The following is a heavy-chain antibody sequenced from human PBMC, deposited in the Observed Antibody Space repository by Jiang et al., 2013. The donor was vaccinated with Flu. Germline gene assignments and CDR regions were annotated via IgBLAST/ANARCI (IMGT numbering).Heavy chain of an antibody. CDR2: INPSGGST. CDR1: GYTFTSYY. CDR3: AREGSREAPGYYYGMDV. Sequence: SGAEVKKPGASVKVSCKASGYTFTSYYMHWVRQAPGQGLEWMGIINPSGGSTSYAQKFQGRVTMTRDMSTSTVYVELSSLRSEDTAVYYCAREGSREAPGYYYGMDVWGQGTTVTVSS. D-gene: IGHD2-15*01. V-gene: IGHV1-46*01. J-gene: IGHJ6*02.